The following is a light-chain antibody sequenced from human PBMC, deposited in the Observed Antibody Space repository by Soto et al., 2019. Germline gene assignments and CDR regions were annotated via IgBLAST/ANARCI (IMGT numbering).Light chain of an antibody. CDR1: QSVSSN. CDR3: QQYNSWPLT. J-gene: IGKJ4*01. V-gene: IGKV3-15*01. Sequence: EXVMTQSPATLSVSPGERDTLSCKASQSVSSNLAWFQQKPGQAPRLLIYGASTRATGVPAGFSGSASGTEFTLTISSLQSEDSAVYYCQQYNSWPLTFGGGTKV. CDR2: GAS.